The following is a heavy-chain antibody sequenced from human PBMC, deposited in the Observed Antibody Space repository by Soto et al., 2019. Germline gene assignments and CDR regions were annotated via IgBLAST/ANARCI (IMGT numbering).Heavy chain of an antibody. D-gene: IGHD2-2*01. J-gene: IGHJ6*01. Sequence: EVQLVESGGGLVQPGGSLRLSCAASGFTFSSYSMNWVRQAPGKGLEWVSYISSSSSTIYYADSVKGRFTISRDKAKNSLYLQMNSLRAEDTAVYYCARDYVGAYCSSTGCYSNYYYGMDVW. CDR3: ARDYVGAYCSSTGCYSNYYYGMDV. CDR2: ISSSSSTI. CDR1: GFTFSSYS. V-gene: IGHV3-48*01.